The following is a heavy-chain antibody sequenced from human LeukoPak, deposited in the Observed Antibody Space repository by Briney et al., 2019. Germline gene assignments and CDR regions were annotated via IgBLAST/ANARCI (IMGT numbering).Heavy chain of an antibody. J-gene: IGHJ4*02. CDR1: GFTFSSYA. CDR3: ARDFLRGRVDY. Sequence: GGSLRLSCAASGFTFSSYAMSWVRQAPGKGLEWVSSISSSSSYIYYADSVKGRFTISRDNAKNSLYLQMNSLRAEDTAVYYCARDFLRGRVDYWGQGTLVTVSS. D-gene: IGHD2-15*01. CDR2: ISSSSSYI. V-gene: IGHV3-21*01.